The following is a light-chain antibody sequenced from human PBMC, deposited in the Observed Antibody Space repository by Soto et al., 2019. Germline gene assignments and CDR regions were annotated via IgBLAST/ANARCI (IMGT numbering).Light chain of an antibody. CDR1: QSVSSY. J-gene: IGKJ2*01. Sequence: EIVLTQSPATLSLSPGERATLSCRASQSVSSYLAWYQQKPGQAPRLLIYDASNRATGIPARFSGSGSGTDFPLTIRSLEPEDFAVYNCQLRSNWPPLYTFAQGTKLELK. CDR3: QLRSNWPPLYT. V-gene: IGKV3-11*01. CDR2: DAS.